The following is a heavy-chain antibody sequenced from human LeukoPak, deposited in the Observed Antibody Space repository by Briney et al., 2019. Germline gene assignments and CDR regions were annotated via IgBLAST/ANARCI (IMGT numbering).Heavy chain of an antibody. D-gene: IGHD1-1*01. Sequence: KSSETLSLTCTVSRGSISSAGYYWSWIRQPAGKGLEWIGRVYTSGRTNYIPSLKGRVTISLDTSNKQFSLKLSSVTAADTAVYYCARGSNWNSYDYWGQGTLVTVSS. CDR2: VYTSGRT. CDR1: RGSISSAGYY. V-gene: IGHV4-61*02. J-gene: IGHJ4*02. CDR3: ARGSNWNSYDY.